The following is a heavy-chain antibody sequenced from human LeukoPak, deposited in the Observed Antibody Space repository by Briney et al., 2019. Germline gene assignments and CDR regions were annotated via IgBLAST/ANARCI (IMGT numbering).Heavy chain of an antibody. J-gene: IGHJ4*02. CDR2: ISGSGGST. CDR3: AKDSGDILTGYYVSHGLFDY. V-gene: IGHV3-23*01. D-gene: IGHD3-9*01. Sequence: GGSLRLSCAASGFTFSSYAMSWVRQAPGKGLEWVSAISGSGGSTYYADSVKGRFTISRDTSKNTLYLQMNSLRAEDTAVYYCAKDSGDILTGYYVSHGLFDYWGQGTLVTVSS. CDR1: GFTFSSYA.